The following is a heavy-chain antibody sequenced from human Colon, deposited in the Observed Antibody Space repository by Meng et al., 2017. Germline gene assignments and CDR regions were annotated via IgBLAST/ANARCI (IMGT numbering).Heavy chain of an antibody. J-gene: IGHJ5*02. CDR1: GFAFSNYA. D-gene: IGHD6-19*01. Sequence: EVPLAGSGGDLVHPGGPRRLSCAASGFAFSNYAMSWFRQAPGKGLEWVSTISGGGGSTYYADSVKGRSTISRDNSKTTLYLQLSSLRADDTAVYYCAKGGWYRSFRFDPWGQGTLVTVSS. CDR2: ISGGGGST. V-gene: IGHV3-23*04. CDR3: AKGGWYRSFRFDP.